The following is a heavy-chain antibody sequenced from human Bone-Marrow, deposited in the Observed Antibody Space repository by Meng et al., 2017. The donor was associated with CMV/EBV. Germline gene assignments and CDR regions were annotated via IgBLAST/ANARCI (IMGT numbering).Heavy chain of an antibody. V-gene: IGHV3-30*02. D-gene: IGHD3-16*01. CDR1: GFTFSSFG. Sequence: GESLKISCATSGFTFSSFGMHWVRQAPGKGLEWVTFIQYVGNSKYYADSVKGRFTISRDNSKNTLYLQMNSLRAEDTAVYYCASWGRIEGPLWGQGTMVTVSS. J-gene: IGHJ3*01. CDR2: IQYVGNSK. CDR3: ASWGRIEGPL.